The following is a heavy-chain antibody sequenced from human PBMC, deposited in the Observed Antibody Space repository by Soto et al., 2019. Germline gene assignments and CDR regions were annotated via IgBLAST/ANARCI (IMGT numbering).Heavy chain of an antibody. CDR3: ARGRYGDY. CDR2: ISAHNGNT. CDR1: GYDFTTYG. D-gene: IGHD1-1*01. Sequence: QVHLVQSGAEVKKPRASVKVSCKGSGYDFTTYGITWVRQAPGQGLEWMAWISAHNGNTDYAQKLQGRATVTRDTSTSTAYMELRSLRADDTAMYYCARGRYGDYWGQGALVTVSS. V-gene: IGHV1-18*01. J-gene: IGHJ4*02.